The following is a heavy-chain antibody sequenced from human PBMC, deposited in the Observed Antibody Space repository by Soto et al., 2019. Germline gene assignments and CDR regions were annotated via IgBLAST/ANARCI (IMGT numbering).Heavy chain of an antibody. J-gene: IGHJ6*02. CDR2: IRSKANSYAT. D-gene: IGHD6-19*01. CDR1: GFTFSGSA. CDR3: TRLRSGWYSYYYYGMDV. V-gene: IGHV3-73*01. Sequence: SLRLSCAASGFTFSGSAMHWVRQASGKGLEWVGRIRSKANSYATAYAASVKGRFTISRDDSKNTAYLQMNSLKTEDTAVYYCTRLRSGWYSYYYYGMDVWGQGTTVTVSS.